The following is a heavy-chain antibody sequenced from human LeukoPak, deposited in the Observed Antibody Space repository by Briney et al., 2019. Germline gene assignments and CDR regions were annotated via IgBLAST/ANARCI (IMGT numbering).Heavy chain of an antibody. J-gene: IGHJ4*02. V-gene: IGHV3-73*01. CDR3: TANGDSDY. CDR1: GFTFSGST. CDR2: IKSKANNYAT. D-gene: IGHD4-17*01. Sequence: GGSLKLSCAASGFTFSGSTMHWVRQASGKGLEWVGRIKSKANNYATAYAASVKGRFIISRDDSKNTAYLQMNSLKTEDTALYYCTANGDSDYWGQGTLVTVSS.